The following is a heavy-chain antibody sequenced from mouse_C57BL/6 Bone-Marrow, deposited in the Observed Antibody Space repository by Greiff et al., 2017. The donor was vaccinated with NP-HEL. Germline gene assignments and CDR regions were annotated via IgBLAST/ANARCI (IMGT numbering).Heavy chain of an antibody. Sequence: EVKVVDSGGGLVKPGGSLKLSCAASGFTFSSYAMSWVRQTPEKRLEWVATISDGGSYTYYPDNVKGRFTISRDNAKNNLYLQMSHLKSEDTAMYYCARDGTNVWGTGTTVTVSS. CDR1: GFTFSSYA. CDR3: ARDGTNV. V-gene: IGHV5-4*01. CDR2: ISDGGSYT. D-gene: IGHD4-1*01. J-gene: IGHJ1*03.